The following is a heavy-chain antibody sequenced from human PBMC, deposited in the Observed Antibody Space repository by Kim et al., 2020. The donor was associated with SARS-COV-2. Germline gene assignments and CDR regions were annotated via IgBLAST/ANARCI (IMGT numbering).Heavy chain of an antibody. J-gene: IGHJ5*02. CDR1: GFPFSSHW. CDR2: IEGDGTTK. D-gene: IGHD2-2*01. Sequence: GGSLRLSCVGSGFPFSSHWMTWVRQAPGKGLEWLANIEGDGTTKNYADSVKGRVTISRDNADNSVSLQLNGLRVDDTAVYFCARVKCGSPGCRGRDGFDPWGQGTLVTVSS. V-gene: IGHV3-7*01. CDR3: ARVKCGSPGCRGRDGFDP.